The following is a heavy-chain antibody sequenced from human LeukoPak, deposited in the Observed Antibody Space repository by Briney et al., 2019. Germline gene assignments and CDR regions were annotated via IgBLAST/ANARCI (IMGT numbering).Heavy chain of an antibody. CDR1: GYSFTNYW. CDR2: IYPDDSDT. D-gene: IGHD6-19*01. Sequence: GESLQISCKGSGYSFTNYWIGWVRQMPGKGLEWMGIIYPDDSDTRYSPSFQGQVTISADKSISTAYLQWSSLKASDTAMYYCARQATSSGWYMLDYWGQGTLVTVSS. J-gene: IGHJ4*02. CDR3: ARQATSSGWYMLDY. V-gene: IGHV5-51*01.